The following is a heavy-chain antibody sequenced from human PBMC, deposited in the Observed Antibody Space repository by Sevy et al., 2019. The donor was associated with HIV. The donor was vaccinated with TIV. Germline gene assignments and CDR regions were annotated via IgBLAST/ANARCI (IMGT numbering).Heavy chain of an antibody. J-gene: IGHJ4*02. CDR3: AKVRSTMIPATGNFDY. Sequence: GGSLRLSCAASGLTFSSYVMSWVRQAPGKRLQWVSAVSASGISTYYTDSVKGRFSISRDNSKNMLHMQMNSLRAEDMAVYYCAKVRSTMIPATGNFDYWGQGSLVTVSS. CDR2: VSASGIST. D-gene: IGHD1-1*01. CDR1: GLTFSSYV. V-gene: IGHV3-23*01.